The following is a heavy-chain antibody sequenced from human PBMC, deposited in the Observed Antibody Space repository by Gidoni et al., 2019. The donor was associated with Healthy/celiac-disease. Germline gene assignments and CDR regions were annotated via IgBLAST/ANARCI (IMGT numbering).Heavy chain of an antibody. CDR2: IYYSGST. D-gene: IGHD3-22*01. J-gene: IGHJ4*02. Sequence: QVQMQESGPGLVKPSETLSLTCTDSGGPICNYYWSWLRQPPGKGLEWIVYIYYSGSTNYNPSLKSRATIPVDTSKNQFSLKLSSVTAAHTAMYYCASGYYWLDYWGQGTLVTVSS. CDR3: ASGYYWLDY. V-gene: IGHV4-59*12. CDR1: GGPICNYY.